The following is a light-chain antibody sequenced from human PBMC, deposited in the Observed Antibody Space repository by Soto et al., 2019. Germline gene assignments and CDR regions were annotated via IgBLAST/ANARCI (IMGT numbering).Light chain of an antibody. CDR1: QSLLHTNGYTY. V-gene: IGKV2-28*01. Sequence: DIVMTQSPLSLSVTPGEPASISCRSSQSLLHTNGYTYLEWYLQKPGQSPQLLIYVASSRASGVPDRFSASGSGTDFTLTISRVEAEDVGVYYCMQALQTPVHFGQGTKLEI. J-gene: IGKJ2*01. CDR3: MQALQTPVH. CDR2: VAS.